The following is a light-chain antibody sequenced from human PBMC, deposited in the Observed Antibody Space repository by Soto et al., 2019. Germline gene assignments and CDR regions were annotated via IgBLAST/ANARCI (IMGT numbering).Light chain of an antibody. CDR3: LQDYNYPWT. CDR2: AAS. V-gene: IGKV1-6*01. CDR1: QGIRND. J-gene: IGKJ1*01. Sequence: AIQITQSPSSLSASVGDGVTITCRASQGIRNDLGWYQQKPGKAPKLLIYAASSLQSGVPSRFSGSGSGTDFTLTISSLQPEDFATYYCLQDYNYPWTFGQGTKVDIK.